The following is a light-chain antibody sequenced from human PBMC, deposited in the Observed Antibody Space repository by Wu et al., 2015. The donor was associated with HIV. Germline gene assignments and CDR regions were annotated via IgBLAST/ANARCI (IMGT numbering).Light chain of an antibody. CDR3: QQRSNWLVT. CDR1: QSIYNY. V-gene: IGKV3-11*01. CDR2: DAS. Sequence: EIVLTQSPATLSLSPGERATLSCRASQSIYNYLAWYQQKPGQAPRLLIYDASNRATGIPARFSGSGSGTDFTLTISSLEPEDFAVYYCQQRSNWLVTFGRRDQGGDQT. J-gene: IGKJ4*01.